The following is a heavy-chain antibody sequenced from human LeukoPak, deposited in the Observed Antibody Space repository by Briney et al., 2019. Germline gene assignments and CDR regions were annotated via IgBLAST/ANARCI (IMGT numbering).Heavy chain of an antibody. CDR2: ISAYNGNT. D-gene: IGHD5-12*01. V-gene: IGHV1-18*01. Sequence: ASVKVSCKASGYTFTSYGISWVRQAPGQGLEWMGWISAYNGNTNYAQKLQGRVTMTTDTSTSTAYMELRSLRSDDTAVYYCARDLGYSGYVPIYYYYGMDVWGQGTTVTVSS. J-gene: IGHJ6*02. CDR3: ARDLGYSGYVPIYYYYGMDV. CDR1: GYTFTSYG.